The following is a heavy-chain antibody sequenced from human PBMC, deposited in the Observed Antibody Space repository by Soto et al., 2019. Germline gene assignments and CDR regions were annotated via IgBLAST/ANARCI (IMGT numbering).Heavy chain of an antibody. J-gene: IGHJ4*02. CDR3: AREPTVPSGFDS. CDR1: GDSISSGGYY. CDR2: IYYTGIT. D-gene: IGHD4-17*01. V-gene: IGHV4-31*03. Sequence: SETLSLTCTVSGDSISSGGYYWTWIRQHPGKGLEWIGYIYYTGITYYNPSLKSRVAISLGTSKNQFSLQLTSVTAADTAVYFCAREPTVPSGFDSWGQGTLVTVS.